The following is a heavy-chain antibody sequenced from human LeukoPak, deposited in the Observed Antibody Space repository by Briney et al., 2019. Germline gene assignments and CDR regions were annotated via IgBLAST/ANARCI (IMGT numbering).Heavy chain of an antibody. V-gene: IGHV1-18*01. CDR1: GYSFNSYG. CDR2: ISVHNGNT. D-gene: IGHD2-2*01. J-gene: IGHJ4*02. CDR3: ARGIVVVPAADPHFDY. Sequence: ASVKVSCKASGYSFNSYGISWVRQTPGQGLEWMGWISVHNGNTNYAQKFQGRVIMTTDTSTSTAYMELRSLRSDDTAAYYCARGIVVVPAADPHFDYWGQGTLVTVSS.